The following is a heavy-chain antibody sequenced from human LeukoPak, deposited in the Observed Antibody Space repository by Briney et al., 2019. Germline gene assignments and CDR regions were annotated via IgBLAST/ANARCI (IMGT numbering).Heavy chain of an antibody. Sequence: PSETLSLTCTVSGGPIYSYYWSWIRQPAGKGLEWIGRLYPGVSTNYNPSLKSRVTMSVDTSKNQFALKLSAVTAADTAVYYCARLKFYDSTGYSPGHYMDVWGKGTTVTVSS. CDR3: ARLKFYDSTGYSPGHYMDV. CDR2: LYPGVST. J-gene: IGHJ6*03. V-gene: IGHV4-4*07. CDR1: GGPIYSYY. D-gene: IGHD3-22*01.